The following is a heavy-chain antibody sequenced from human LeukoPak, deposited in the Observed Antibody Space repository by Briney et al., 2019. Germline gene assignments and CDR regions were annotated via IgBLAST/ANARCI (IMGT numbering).Heavy chain of an antibody. D-gene: IGHD1-26*01. CDR3: ARVGRRGVGATKRDAFDI. CDR2: IYYSGST. CDR1: GGSISSSSYY. Sequence: PSETLSLTCTVSGGSISSSSYYWGWIRQPPGKGLEWIGSIYYSGSTYYNPSLKSRVTISVDTSKNQFSLKLSSVTAADTAVYYCARVGRRGVGATKRDAFDIWGQGTMVTVSS. V-gene: IGHV4-39*07. J-gene: IGHJ3*02.